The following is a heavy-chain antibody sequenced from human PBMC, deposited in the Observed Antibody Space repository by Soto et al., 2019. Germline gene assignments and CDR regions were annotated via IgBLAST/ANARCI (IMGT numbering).Heavy chain of an antibody. CDR1: GGSMSSINW. CDR3: VRNGGNFLDY. Sequence: SETLSLTFSVSGGSMSSINWWRWVRQPPGKGLEWIGEIHHSAATNYNPSLKIRVTISVDKSNNQLSLKLSSVAAAETALYSCVRNGGNFLDYWGQGTLVTVS. CDR2: IHHSAAT. J-gene: IGHJ4*02. V-gene: IGHV4-4*02. D-gene: IGHD2-21*02.